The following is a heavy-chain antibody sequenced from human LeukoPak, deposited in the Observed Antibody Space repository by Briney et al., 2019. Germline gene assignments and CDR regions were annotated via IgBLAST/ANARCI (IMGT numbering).Heavy chain of an antibody. Sequence: GWSLRLSCAASGFTFSSYAMHWVRQAPGKGLEWVAVMTYDGSNKYYADSVKGRFTISRDNSKNTLYLQMNSLRAEDTAVYYCARDLLYYDSSGYSYSGFDYWGPGTLVTVSS. D-gene: IGHD3-22*01. J-gene: IGHJ4*02. CDR1: GFTFSSYA. CDR2: MTYDGSNK. V-gene: IGHV3-30*04. CDR3: ARDLLYYDSSGYSYSGFDY.